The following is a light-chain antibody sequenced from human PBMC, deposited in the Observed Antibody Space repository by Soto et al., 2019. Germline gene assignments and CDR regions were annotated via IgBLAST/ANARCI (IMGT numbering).Light chain of an antibody. CDR1: SSDVGTYNY. V-gene: IGLV2-14*01. Sequence: QSALTQPASVSGSPGQSVTISCSGTSSDVGTYNYVSWHQLHPGKAPKLMVYEVSNRPSGASNRFSCTKSGKTAPLTISRLKAEDEADYCCSSYTSSSTDVFGTGTKLTVL. J-gene: IGLJ1*01. CDR3: SSYTSSSTDV. CDR2: EVS.